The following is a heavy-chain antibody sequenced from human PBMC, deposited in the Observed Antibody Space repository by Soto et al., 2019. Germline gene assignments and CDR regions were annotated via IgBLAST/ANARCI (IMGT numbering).Heavy chain of an antibody. J-gene: IGHJ3*02. CDR1: GYTFTSYG. CDR2: ISAYNGNT. CDR3: ARGSYYDSVDAFDI. Sequence: ASVKVSCKASGYTFTSYGISWVRQALGQGLEWMGWISAYNGNTNYAQKLQGRVTMTTDTSTSTAYMELRSLRSDDTAVYYCARGSYYDSVDAFDIWGQGTMVTVSS. V-gene: IGHV1-18*01. D-gene: IGHD3-22*01.